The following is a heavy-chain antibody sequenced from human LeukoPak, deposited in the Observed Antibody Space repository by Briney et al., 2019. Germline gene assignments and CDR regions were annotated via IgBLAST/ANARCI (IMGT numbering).Heavy chain of an antibody. V-gene: IGHV3-11*04. CDR3: ARVSRDGYNSYDY. D-gene: IGHD5-24*01. Sequence: GGSLRLSCAASGFTFSYHYMSWIRQAPGKGLEWVSYISPSGTTIYYADSVKGRFTISRDNAKNSLYLQMNSLRAEGTAVYYCARVSRDGYNSYDYWGQGTLVTVSS. CDR1: GFTFSYHY. CDR2: ISPSGTTI. J-gene: IGHJ4*02.